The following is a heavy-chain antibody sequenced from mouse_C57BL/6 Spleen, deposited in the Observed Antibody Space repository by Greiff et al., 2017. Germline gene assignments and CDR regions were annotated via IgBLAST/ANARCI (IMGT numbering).Heavy chain of an antibody. J-gene: IGHJ2*01. CDR1: GYTFTSYW. CDR2: IYPGSGST. V-gene: IGHV1-55*01. CDR3: AREGLRLPNYFDY. Sequence: EQPGAELVKPGASVKMSCKASGYTFTSYWITWVKQRPGQGLEWIGDIYPGSGSTNYNEKFKSKATLTVDTSSSTAYMQLSSLTSEDSAVYYCAREGLRLPNYFDYWGQGTTLTVSS. D-gene: IGHD2-4*01.